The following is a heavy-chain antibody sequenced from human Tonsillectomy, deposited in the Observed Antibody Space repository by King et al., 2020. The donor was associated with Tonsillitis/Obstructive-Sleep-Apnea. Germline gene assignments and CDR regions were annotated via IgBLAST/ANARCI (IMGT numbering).Heavy chain of an antibody. CDR2: IMDSGSAI. V-gene: IGHV3-48*02. J-gene: IGHJ5*02. CDR3: ARGLGYNWFDP. CDR1: GFTFSNYN. Sequence: VQLVESGGGFVQPGGSLRLSCVASGFTFSNYNMNWVRQAPGKGLEWVSFIMDSGSAIYYANSVKGRFTISRDNAKNSLYLQMNSLRDDDTAVYYCARGLGYNWFDPLGPGALVTVSS.